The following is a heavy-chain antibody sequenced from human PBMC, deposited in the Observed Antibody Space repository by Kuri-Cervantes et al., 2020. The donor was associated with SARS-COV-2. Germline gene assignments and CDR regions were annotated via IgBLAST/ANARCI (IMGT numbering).Heavy chain of an antibody. Sequence: ASVKVSCKASGYTFTGYYMHWVRQAPGQGLAWMGWINPNSGGTNYAQKFQGWVTMTRDTSISTAYMELSRLRSDDTAVYYCAREGGGTIQYYYYGMDVWGQGTTVTVSS. CDR1: GYTFTGYY. J-gene: IGHJ6*02. CDR3: AREGGGTIQYYYYGMDV. V-gene: IGHV1-2*04. D-gene: IGHD3-3*01. CDR2: INPNSGGT.